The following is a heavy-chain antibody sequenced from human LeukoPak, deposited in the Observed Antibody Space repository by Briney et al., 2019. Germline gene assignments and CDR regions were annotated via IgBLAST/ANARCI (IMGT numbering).Heavy chain of an antibody. CDR1: GYTFTGYY. Sequence: ASVKVSCKASGYTFTGYYIHWVRQAPGQGLGWMGWINPNSGGTNYAQKLQGRVTMTTDTSTSTAYMELRSLRSDDTAVYYCARDSFGAAAGPDDAFDIWGQGTMVTVSS. CDR2: INPNSGGT. V-gene: IGHV1-2*02. CDR3: ARDSFGAAAGPDDAFDI. J-gene: IGHJ3*02. D-gene: IGHD6-13*01.